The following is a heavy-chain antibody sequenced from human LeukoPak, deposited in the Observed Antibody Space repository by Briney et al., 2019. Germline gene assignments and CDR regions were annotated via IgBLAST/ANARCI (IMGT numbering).Heavy chain of an antibody. CDR2: ISAYNGNT. Sequence: ASVKVSCKASGYTFTSYGISWVRQAPRQGLERMGWISAYNGNTNYAQKLQGRVTMTTDTSTSTAYMELRSLRSDDTAVYYCAREHYDILTGYQTDAFDIWGQGTMVTVSS. CDR1: GYTFTSYG. J-gene: IGHJ3*02. V-gene: IGHV1-18*01. CDR3: AREHYDILTGYQTDAFDI. D-gene: IGHD3-9*01.